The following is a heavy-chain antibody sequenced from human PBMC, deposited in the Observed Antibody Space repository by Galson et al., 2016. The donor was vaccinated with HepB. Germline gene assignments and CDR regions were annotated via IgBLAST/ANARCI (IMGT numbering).Heavy chain of an antibody. CDR2: IHSGGST. V-gene: IGHV3-53*01. D-gene: IGHD3-3*01. CDR3: AREGFNAFDV. Sequence: SLRLSCAASGFTVRTLYMSWVRQAPGKGLEWVSVIHSGGSTYYADSVKGRFTVSSDNSKNTVFLQMNSLRVEDKAIYYCAREGFNAFDVWGQGTVVTISS. J-gene: IGHJ3*01. CDR1: GFTVRTLY.